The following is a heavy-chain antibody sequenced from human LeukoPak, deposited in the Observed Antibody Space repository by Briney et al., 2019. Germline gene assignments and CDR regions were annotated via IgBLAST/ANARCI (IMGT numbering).Heavy chain of an antibody. CDR3: ARVNTNWPLDY. Sequence: GGSLRLSCAVSGFTFTNSWMSWVRQAPGKGLEWVANIKPDGSQKYYVVSVKGRFTISRDNAKNSLYLQMNSLRADDTAVYYCARVNTNWPLDYWGQGTLLTVSS. V-gene: IGHV3-7*05. J-gene: IGHJ4*02. CDR1: GFTFTNSW. D-gene: IGHD1-1*01. CDR2: IKPDGSQK.